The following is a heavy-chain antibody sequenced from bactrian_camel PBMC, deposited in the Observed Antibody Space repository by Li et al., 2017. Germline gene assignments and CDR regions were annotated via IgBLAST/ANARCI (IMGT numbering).Heavy chain of an antibody. CDR2: IATGSGNT. D-gene: IGHD7*01. CDR3: AAGGRCGFGSGGWWRTLGWYAY. J-gene: IGHJ4*01. CDR1: EYTYRRYC. Sequence: QVQLVESGGGSVQAGGSLTLSCAVSEYTYRRYCMAWWRQAPGKEREGVARIATGSGNTYYADSVKGRFTISQDNAKNTLYLQMNSLKPEDTAMYYCAAGGRCGFGSGGWWRTLGWYAYWGQGTQVT. V-gene: IGHV3S63*01.